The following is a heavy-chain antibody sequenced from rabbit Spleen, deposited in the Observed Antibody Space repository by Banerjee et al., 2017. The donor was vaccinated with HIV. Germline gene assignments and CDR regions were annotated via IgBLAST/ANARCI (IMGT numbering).Heavy chain of an antibody. J-gene: IGHJ4*01. Sequence: QEQLEESGGDLVKPEGSLTLTCTASGFSFSNDWICWVRQAPGKGLEWIACIYAGGSGSTFYASWAKGRFTISETSSTTVTLQMTSLTAADTATYFCARGYNLWGQGTLVTVS. CDR3: ARGYNL. CDR1: GFSFSNDW. CDR2: IYAGGSGST. V-gene: IGHV1S45*01.